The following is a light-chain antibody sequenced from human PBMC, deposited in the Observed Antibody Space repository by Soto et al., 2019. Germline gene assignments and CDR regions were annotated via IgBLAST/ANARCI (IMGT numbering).Light chain of an antibody. CDR1: SSNIGAGYD. CDR3: QSYDSSLSGVV. J-gene: IGLJ2*01. Sequence: QSVLTQPPSVSGAPGQRVTISCTGSSSNIGAGYDVHWYQQLPGTAPKLLIYANSNRPSGVPDPFSGSKSGTSASLAITGLQAEDEADYYCQSYDSSLSGVVFGGGTKLTVL. CDR2: ANS. V-gene: IGLV1-40*01.